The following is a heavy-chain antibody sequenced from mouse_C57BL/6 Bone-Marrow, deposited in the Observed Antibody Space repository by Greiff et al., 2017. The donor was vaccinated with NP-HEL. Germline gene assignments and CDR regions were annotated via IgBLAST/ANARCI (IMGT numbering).Heavy chain of an antibody. CDR1: GFTFSSYA. Sequence: EVKLVESGEGLVKPGGSLKLSCAASGFTFSSYAMSWVRQTPEKRLEWVAYISSGGDYIYYADTVKGRFTISRDKARNTLYLQMSSLKSEDTAMYYCTREGELGRRAMDYWGQGTSVTVSS. D-gene: IGHD4-1*01. CDR2: ISSGGDYI. CDR3: TREGELGRRAMDY. J-gene: IGHJ4*01. V-gene: IGHV5-9-1*02.